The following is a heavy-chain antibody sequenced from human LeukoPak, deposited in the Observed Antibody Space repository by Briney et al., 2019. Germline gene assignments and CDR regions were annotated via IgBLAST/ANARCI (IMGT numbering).Heavy chain of an antibody. CDR1: GGSISSGSYY. J-gene: IGHJ5*02. CDR3: ARGCGDSSSYYDEYWFDP. CDR2: IYTSGST. Sequence: PSETLSLTCTVSGGSISSGSYYWSWIQQPAGKGLEWIGRIYTSGSTNYNPSLKSRVTISVDTSKNQFSLKLSSVTAADTAVYYCARGCGDSSSYYDEYWFDPWGQGTLVTVSS. D-gene: IGHD3-22*01. V-gene: IGHV4-61*02.